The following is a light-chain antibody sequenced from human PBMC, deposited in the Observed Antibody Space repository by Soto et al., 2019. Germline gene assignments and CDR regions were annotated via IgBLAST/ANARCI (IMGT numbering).Light chain of an antibody. CDR1: QSITTS. CDR2: DAS. J-gene: IGKJ1*01. Sequence: EIVWTPSPATLSFSPGYRSTLSCNSSQSITTSLAWYQHKPGQAPRLLIYDASNRATGIPARFSGSGSGTDFTLTISSLEPEDFAVFYCQKYGSSPQTCGQGTTGAIK. CDR3: QKYGSSPQT. V-gene: IGKV3-11*01.